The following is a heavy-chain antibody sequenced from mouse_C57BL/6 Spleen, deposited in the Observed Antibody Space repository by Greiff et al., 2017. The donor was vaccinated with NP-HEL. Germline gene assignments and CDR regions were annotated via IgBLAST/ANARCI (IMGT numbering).Heavy chain of an antibody. J-gene: IGHJ1*03. CDR1: GYTFTSYW. V-gene: IGHV1-69*01. Sequence: QVQLQQPGAELVMPGASVKLSCKASGYTFTSYWMHWVKQRPGQGLEWIGEIDPSDSYTNYNQKVKGKSTLTVDKSSSTAYMQLSSLTSEDSAVYYCARSGYYGSRWYFDVWGTGTTVTVSS. CDR3: ARSGYYGSRWYFDV. D-gene: IGHD1-1*01. CDR2: IDPSDSYT.